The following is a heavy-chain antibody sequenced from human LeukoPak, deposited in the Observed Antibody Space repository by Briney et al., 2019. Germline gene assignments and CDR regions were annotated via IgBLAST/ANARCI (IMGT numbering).Heavy chain of an antibody. V-gene: IGHV4-4*07. D-gene: IGHD6-19*01. Sequence: SETLSLTCSVSGGSIRTYYWNWIRQPAGKGLEWIGRIDSSGSTTYSPSLRSRVTMSVDSSKGQISLNLNSVTAADTAIYYCARSPLSSSGWYRADYWGQGTLVTVSS. J-gene: IGHJ4*02. CDR1: GGSIRTYY. CDR3: ARSPLSSSGWYRADY. CDR2: IDSSGST.